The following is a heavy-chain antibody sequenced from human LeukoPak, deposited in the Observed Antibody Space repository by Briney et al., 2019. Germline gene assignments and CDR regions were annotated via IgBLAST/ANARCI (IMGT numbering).Heavy chain of an antibody. V-gene: IGHV4-39*07. CDR2: IYYSGST. CDR3: ARDLGDYYDSSGPGAFDI. Sequence: PSETLSLTCTVSGGSISSYYWGWIRQPPGKGLEWIGSIYYSGSTYYNPSLKSRVTISVDTSKNQFSLKLSSVTAADTAVYYCARDLGDYYDSSGPGAFDIWGQGTMVTVSS. D-gene: IGHD3-22*01. CDR1: GGSISSYY. J-gene: IGHJ3*02.